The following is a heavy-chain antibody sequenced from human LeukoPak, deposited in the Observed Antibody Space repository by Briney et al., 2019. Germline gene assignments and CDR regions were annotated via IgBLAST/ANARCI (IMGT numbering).Heavy chain of an antibody. CDR3: ASGGYDYVWGSYRSSDVGYFDY. J-gene: IGHJ4*02. D-gene: IGHD3-16*02. CDR1: GFTFSSYW. Sequence: GGSLRLSCAASGFTFSSYWMSWVRQAPGKGLEWVANIKQDGSEKYYVDSVKGRFTISRDNAKNSLYLQMNSLRAEDTAVYYCASGGYDYVWGSYRSSDVGYFDYWGQGTLVTVSS. CDR2: IKQDGSEK. V-gene: IGHV3-7*03.